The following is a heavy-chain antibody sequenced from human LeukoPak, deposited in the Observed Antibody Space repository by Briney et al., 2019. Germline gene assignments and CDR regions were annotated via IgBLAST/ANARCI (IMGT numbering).Heavy chain of an antibody. Sequence: SETLSLTCAVYGGSFSDYYWSWVRQPPGKGLEWIGEINHSGSTNYNPSLKSRVTISVDTSKNQFSLKLSSVTAADTAVYYCARGGYFDIWGQGTMVTVSS. CDR1: GGSFSDYY. D-gene: IGHD6-13*01. V-gene: IGHV4-34*01. CDR3: ARGGYFDI. CDR2: INHSGST. J-gene: IGHJ3*02.